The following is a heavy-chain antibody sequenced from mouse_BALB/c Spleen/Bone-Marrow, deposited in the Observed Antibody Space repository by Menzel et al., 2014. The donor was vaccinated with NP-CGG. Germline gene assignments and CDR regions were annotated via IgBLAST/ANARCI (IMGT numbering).Heavy chain of an antibody. D-gene: IGHD2-4*01. V-gene: IGHV1S135*01. CDR1: GYSFTSYY. CDR2: IDPFNGGT. J-gene: IGHJ2*01. Sequence: VHVKQSGPELMMPGASVKISCKASGYSFTSYYMHWVKQSHGKSLEWIGYIDPFNGGTSYNQKFKGKATLTVDKSSNTAYMHLSSLTSEDSAVYYCARAYDFLDYWGQGSTLTVSS. CDR3: ARAYDFLDY.